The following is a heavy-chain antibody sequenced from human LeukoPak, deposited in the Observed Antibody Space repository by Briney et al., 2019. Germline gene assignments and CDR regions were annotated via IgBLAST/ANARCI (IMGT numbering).Heavy chain of an antibody. CDR1: GFTFSSYA. Sequence: GGSLRLSCAASGFTFSSYAMSWVRQAPGKGLEWVSAISGSGGSTYYADSVKGRFTISRDNSKNTLYLQMNSLRAEDTAVYYCARSQYYYDSSGLLRYWGQGTLVTVSS. CDR3: ARSQYYYDSSGLLRY. CDR2: ISGSGGST. D-gene: IGHD3-22*01. J-gene: IGHJ4*02. V-gene: IGHV3-23*01.